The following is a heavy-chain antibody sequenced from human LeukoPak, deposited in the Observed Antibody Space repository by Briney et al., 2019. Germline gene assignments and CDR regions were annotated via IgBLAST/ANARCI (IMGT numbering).Heavy chain of an antibody. CDR2: IKHSGCT. D-gene: IGHD1-7*01. CDR1: RGSFRGYY. V-gene: IGHV4-34*01. J-gene: IGHJ5*02. CDR3: ARGGGYNWNYTCWFDP. Sequence: SETLSLTCSVDRGSFRGYYWGWLRDPPGKGLDWVGEIKHSGCTKYTPSLKSRVNISADTSKNQFTLNMSSVTAADTAVYYCARGGGYNWNYTCWFDPWGQGTLVTVSS.